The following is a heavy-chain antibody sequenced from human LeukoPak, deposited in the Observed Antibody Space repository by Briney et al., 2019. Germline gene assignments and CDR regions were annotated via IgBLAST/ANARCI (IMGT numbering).Heavy chain of an antibody. V-gene: IGHV3-23*01. J-gene: IGHJ3*02. CDR2: ISGNGGST. CDR3: AKDMSYYYDSSGYLSAFDI. Sequence: GGSLRLSCAASGFTFSSYAMSWVRQAPGKGLEWVSAISGNGGSTYYADSVKGRFTISRDNSKNTLYLQMNSLRAEDTAVYYCAKDMSYYYDSSGYLSAFDIWGQGTMVTVSS. D-gene: IGHD3-22*01. CDR1: GFTFSSYA.